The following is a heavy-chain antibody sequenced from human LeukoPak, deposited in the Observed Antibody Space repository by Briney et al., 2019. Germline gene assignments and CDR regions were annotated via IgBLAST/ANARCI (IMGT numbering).Heavy chain of an antibody. J-gene: IGHJ1*01. CDR2: IIPIFGTA. V-gene: IGHV1-69*01. D-gene: IGHD6-19*01. CDR3: AKVSSGWGAPEYFQH. CDR1: GGTFSSYA. Sequence: SVKVSCKASGGTFSSYAISWVRQAPGQGLEWMGGIIPIFGTANYAQKFQGRVTITADESTSTAYMELSSLRSEDTAVYYCAKVSSGWGAPEYFQHWGQGTLVTVSS.